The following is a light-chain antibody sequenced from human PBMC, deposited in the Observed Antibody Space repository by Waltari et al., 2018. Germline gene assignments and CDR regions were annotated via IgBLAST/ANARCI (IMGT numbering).Light chain of an antibody. Sequence: QSALTQPASVSGSPGQSITISCTGTSSDVGGYNYVSWYQQHPGKAPKLLIYDVSNRPSGVSNRFVGSRSGNTASLTRSGLQAEDDADYYCSSYTSSSTLWVFGGGTKLPVL. V-gene: IGLV2-14*03. CDR3: SSYTSSSTLWV. CDR1: SSDVGGYNY. CDR2: DVS. J-gene: IGLJ3*02.